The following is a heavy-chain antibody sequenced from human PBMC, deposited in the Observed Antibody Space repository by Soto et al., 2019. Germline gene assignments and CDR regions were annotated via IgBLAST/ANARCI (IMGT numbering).Heavy chain of an antibody. CDR3: AKNLGSGYYYDSSGYYSAYYYYYYGMDV. D-gene: IGHD3-22*01. CDR2: ISYDGSNK. V-gene: IGHV3-30*18. J-gene: IGHJ6*02. Sequence: PGGSLRLSCEASGFTVSSYVMHWVRQAPGKGLEWVAVISYDGSNKYYADSVKGRFTISRDNSKNTLYLQMNSLRAEDTAVYYCAKNLGSGYYYDSSGYYSAYYYYYYGMDVWGQGTTVTVSS. CDR1: GFTVSSYV.